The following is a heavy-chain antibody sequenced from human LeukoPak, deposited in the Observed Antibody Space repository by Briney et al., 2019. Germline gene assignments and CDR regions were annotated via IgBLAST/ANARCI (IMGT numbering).Heavy chain of an antibody. CDR1: GFDISYNY. Sequence: PGGSLRLSCAASGFDISYNYVGWVRQAPGKGLEWVSVIHTSGTTHYADSVKGRFTISKDNSNNTVYLQMNSVGVEDTAVYYCARVWFGYFFQWGQGALVTVSS. D-gene: IGHD3-10*01. CDR3: ARVWFGYFFQ. V-gene: IGHV3-53*01. J-gene: IGHJ4*02. CDR2: IHTSGTT.